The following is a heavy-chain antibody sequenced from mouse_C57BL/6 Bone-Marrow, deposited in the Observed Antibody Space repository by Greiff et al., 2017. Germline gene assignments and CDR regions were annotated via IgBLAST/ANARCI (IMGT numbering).Heavy chain of an antibody. J-gene: IGHJ2*01. CDR1: GYTFTDYY. V-gene: IGHV1-26*01. D-gene: IGHD2-3*01. Sequence: EVQLQQSGPELVKPGASVKISCKASGYTFTDYYMNWVKQSPGKSLEWIGDINPNNGGTSYNQKFKGKATLTVDKSSSKAYMELRSLTSEDTAVYYCARGYDGYNVENDFDYWGQGTTLTVSS. CDR2: INPNNGGT. CDR3: ARGYDGYNVENDFDY.